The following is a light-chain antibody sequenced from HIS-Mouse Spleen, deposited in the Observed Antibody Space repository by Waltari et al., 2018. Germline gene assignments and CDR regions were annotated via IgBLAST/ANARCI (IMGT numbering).Light chain of an antibody. V-gene: IGLV2-8*01. Sequence: QSALTQPPSASGSPGQSVTISCTGTSSDVGGSNYVSWYQQHPGKAPKRMIYEVSKRPSGVPDRFSGSKSGNTASLTVSGLQAEDEADYYCSSYAGSNNYVFGTGTKVTVL. CDR1: SSDVGGSNY. CDR2: EVS. J-gene: IGLJ1*01. CDR3: SSYAGSNNYV.